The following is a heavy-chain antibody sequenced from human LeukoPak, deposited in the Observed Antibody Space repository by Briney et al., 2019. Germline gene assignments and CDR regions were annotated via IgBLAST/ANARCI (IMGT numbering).Heavy chain of an antibody. CDR1: GFTFSSYW. Sequence: GGSLRLSCAASGFTFSSYWMSWVRQAPGKGLEWVANIKQDGSEKYYVDSVKGRFTISRDNAKNSLYLQMNSLRAEDTAVYYCAREGVWYYYDSSGYFPHSFDYWGQGTLATVSS. CDR3: AREGVWYYYDSSGYFPHSFDY. CDR2: IKQDGSEK. D-gene: IGHD3-22*01. J-gene: IGHJ4*02. V-gene: IGHV3-7*01.